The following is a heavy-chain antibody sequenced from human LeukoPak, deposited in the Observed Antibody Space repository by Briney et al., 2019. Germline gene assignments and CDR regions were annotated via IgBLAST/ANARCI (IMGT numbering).Heavy chain of an antibody. D-gene: IGHD3-10*01. Sequence: PGGSLRLSCAASGFTFSSYSMNWVRQAPGKGLEWVSSISSSSSYIYYADSVKGRFTISRDNAKNSLYLQMNSLRAEDTAVYYCARDRWLGGPDFDYWGQGTLVTVSS. J-gene: IGHJ4*02. CDR2: ISSSSSYI. V-gene: IGHV3-21*01. CDR3: ARDRWLGGPDFDY. CDR1: GFTFSSYS.